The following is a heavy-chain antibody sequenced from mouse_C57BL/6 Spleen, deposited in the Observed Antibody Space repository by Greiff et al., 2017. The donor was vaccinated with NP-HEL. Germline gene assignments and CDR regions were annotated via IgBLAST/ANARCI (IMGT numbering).Heavy chain of an antibody. CDR3: ARGGVGRYYYAMDS. V-gene: IGHV1-80*01. D-gene: IGHD4-1*01. CDR1: GYAFTSYW. J-gene: IGHJ4*01. Sequence: QVQLQQSGAELVKPGASVKISCKASGYAFTSYWMNWVKQRPGQGLEWIGQIYPGDGGTNYNEKFKGKATLTADKSSSTAYLQLSSLTSEDSAVYFCARGGVGRYYYAMDSGGQGTSVTVSS. CDR2: IYPGDGGT.